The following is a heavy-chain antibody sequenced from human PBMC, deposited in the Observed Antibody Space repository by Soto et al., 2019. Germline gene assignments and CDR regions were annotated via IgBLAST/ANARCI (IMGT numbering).Heavy chain of an antibody. CDR3: ATAAYDSPYYFDY. CDR1: GGSISSGDYY. J-gene: IGHJ4*02. Sequence: SETRSLTCTVSGGSISSGDYYWIWIRQPPGKGLEWIGYIYYSGSTYYNPSLKSRVTISVDTSKNQFSLKLSSVTAADTAVYYCATAAYDSPYYFDYRGQGTLVTVSS. V-gene: IGHV4-30-4*01. CDR2: IYYSGST. D-gene: IGHD3-22*01.